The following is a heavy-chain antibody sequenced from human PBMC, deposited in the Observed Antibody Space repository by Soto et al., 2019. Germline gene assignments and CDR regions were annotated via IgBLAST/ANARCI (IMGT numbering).Heavy chain of an antibody. CDR2: IIPIFGTA. J-gene: IGHJ5*02. CDR1: GGTFSSYA. CDR3: ARGSGGCSGGSCRGFDP. Sequence: QVQLVQSGAEVKKPGSSVKVSCKASGGTFSSYAISWVRQAPGQGLEWMEGIIPIFGTANYAQKFQGRVTITADESTSTAYMELSSLRSEDTAVYYCARGSGGCSGGSCRGFDPWGQGTLVTVSS. D-gene: IGHD2-15*01. V-gene: IGHV1-69*01.